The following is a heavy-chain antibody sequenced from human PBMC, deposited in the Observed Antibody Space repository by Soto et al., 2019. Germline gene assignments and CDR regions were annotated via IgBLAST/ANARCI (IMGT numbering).Heavy chain of an antibody. D-gene: IGHD1-7*01. CDR1: GGSISSYY. V-gene: IGHV4-59*08. J-gene: IGHJ4*02. CDR2: IYYSGST. Sequence: PSETLYLTCTFSGGSISSYYCRWFRQPPGKGLEWIGYIYYSGSTYYNPSLKSRVTISVDTSKNQFSLKLSSVTAADTAVYYCARGENWNFSLYWGQGTLVTVSS. CDR3: ARGENWNFSLY.